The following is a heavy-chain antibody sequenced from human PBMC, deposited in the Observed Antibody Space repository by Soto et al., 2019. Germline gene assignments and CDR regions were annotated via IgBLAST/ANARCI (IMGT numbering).Heavy chain of an antibody. D-gene: IGHD2-8*01. CDR2: IYHTGST. CDR1: GGSISNSNW. V-gene: IGHV4-4*02. J-gene: IGHJ6*02. Sequence: KTSETLSLTCAVSGGSISNSNWWSWVRQPPGKGLEWIGEIYHTGSTNYNPSLKSRVTMSVDKSKNQFSLNLSSVTAADTAVYYCARERVLAYGMDVWGQGTTVTVSS. CDR3: ARERVLAYGMDV.